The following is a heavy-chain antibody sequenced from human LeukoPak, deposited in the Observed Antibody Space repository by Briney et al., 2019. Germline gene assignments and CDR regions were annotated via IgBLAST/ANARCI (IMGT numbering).Heavy chain of an antibody. V-gene: IGHV4-4*07. CDR1: GGSISSYY. J-gene: IGHJ4*02. CDR3: ARGGLLLWFGELLSRQHRDFDY. Sequence: NPSETLSLTCTVSGGSISSYYWSWIRQPAGKGLEWIGRIYTSGSTNYNPSLKSRVTISVDTSKNQFSLKLSSVTAADTAVYYCARGGLLLWFGELLSRQHRDFDYWGQGTLVTVSS. D-gene: IGHD3-10*01. CDR2: IYTSGST.